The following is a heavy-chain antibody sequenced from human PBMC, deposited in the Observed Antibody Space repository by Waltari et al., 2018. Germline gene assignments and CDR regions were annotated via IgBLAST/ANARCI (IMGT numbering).Heavy chain of an antibody. CDR2: ISGSGGST. CDR3: ANTMVRYNRRDY. CDR1: GFTFSSYA. J-gene: IGHJ4*02. Sequence: EVQLLESGGGLVQPGGSLRLSCAASGFTFSSYAMSWVRQAPGKGLELVSAISGSGGSTYYADSVKGRFTISRDNSKNTLYLQMNSLRAEDTAVYYCANTMVRYNRRDYWGQGTLVTVSS. D-gene: IGHD3-10*01. V-gene: IGHV3-23*01.